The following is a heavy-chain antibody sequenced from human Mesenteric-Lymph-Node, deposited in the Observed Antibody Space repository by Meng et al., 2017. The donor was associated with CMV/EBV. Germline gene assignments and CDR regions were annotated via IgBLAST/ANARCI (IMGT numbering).Heavy chain of an antibody. CDR2: VSHDGSNE. V-gene: IGHV3-30*04. CDR1: GFTFSSP. Sequence: SGFTFSSPIHWVRQAPGKGLEWVAVVSHDGSNEHYADSVKGRFTISRDNSKNTLYLQMNSLKTEDTALYYCAKDNQGYVVDGEVGFDYWGQGTLVTVSS. J-gene: IGHJ4*02. D-gene: IGHD6-19*01. CDR3: AKDNQGYVVDGEVGFDY.